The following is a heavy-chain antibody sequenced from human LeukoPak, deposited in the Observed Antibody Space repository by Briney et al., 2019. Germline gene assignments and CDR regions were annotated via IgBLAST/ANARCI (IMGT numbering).Heavy chain of an antibody. Sequence: PSETLSLTCAVYGGSFSGYYWSWIRQPPGKGLEWIGEINHSGSTNYNPSLTSRVTISVDTSKNQFSLKLSSVTAADTAVYYCARGHYRVRYNWNLSHYYMDVWGKGTTVTVSS. CDR1: GGSFSGYY. D-gene: IGHD1-1*01. J-gene: IGHJ6*03. V-gene: IGHV4-34*01. CDR2: INHSGST. CDR3: ARGHYRVRYNWNLSHYYMDV.